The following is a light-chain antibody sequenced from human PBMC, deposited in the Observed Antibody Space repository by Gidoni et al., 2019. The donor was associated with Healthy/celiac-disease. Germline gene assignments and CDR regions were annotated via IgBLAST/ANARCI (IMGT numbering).Light chain of an antibody. J-gene: IGKJ1*01. CDR3: QKYGSSPRT. CDR2: GAS. CDR1: QSVSSSY. Sequence: EIVLTQSPGTLSLSPGERATLSCRASQSVSSSYLAWYQQKPGQAPRLLISGASSRATGIPDRFSGSGSGTELTLTISRLEPEDFAVYYCQKYGSSPRTFGQGTKVEIK. V-gene: IGKV3-20*01.